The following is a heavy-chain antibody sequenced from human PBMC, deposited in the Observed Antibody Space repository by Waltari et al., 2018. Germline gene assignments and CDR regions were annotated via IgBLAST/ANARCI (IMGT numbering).Heavy chain of an antibody. D-gene: IGHD2-15*01. CDR1: GFPFSSYG. J-gene: IGHJ4*02. V-gene: IGHV3-30*02. CDR2: IRYDGSNK. Sequence: QVQLVESGGGVVQPGGSLRLSCAASGFPFSSYGMHWVRQAPGKGLEWVAFIRYDGSNKYYADSVKGRFTISRDNSKNTLYLQMNSLRAEDTAVYYCAPLGYCSGGSCYGLYYFDYWGQGTLVTVSS. CDR3: APLGYCSGGSCYGLYYFDY.